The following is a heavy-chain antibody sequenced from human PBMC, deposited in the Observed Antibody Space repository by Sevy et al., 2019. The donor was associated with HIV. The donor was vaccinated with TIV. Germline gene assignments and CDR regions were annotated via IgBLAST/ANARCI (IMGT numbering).Heavy chain of an antibody. V-gene: IGHV3-7*01. D-gene: IGHD6-13*01. CDR2: INQDGSVK. CDR1: GFNLNSYW. J-gene: IGHJ4*02. CDR3: VRAIAAAGSL. Sequence: GGSLRLSCAASGFNLNSYWMSWVRQAPGKGLEWVANINQDGSVKYYVDSVKGRFTISRDNARNSLYLRMSSLRAEDTALYYCVRAIAAAGSLWGQGTLVTVSS.